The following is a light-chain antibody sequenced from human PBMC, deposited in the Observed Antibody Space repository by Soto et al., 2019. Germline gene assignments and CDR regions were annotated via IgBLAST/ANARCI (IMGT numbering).Light chain of an antibody. V-gene: IGLV2-14*03. Sequence: QSALTQPASVSGSPGQSITISCTGSSSDVVYDYVSWYQQHPGKAPKLIIYGVSRRPSGVSDRFSGLKSDKTASLIISGLQPEDEADYYCGSYTDRTALVFGGGTKLTVL. CDR3: GSYTDRTALV. J-gene: IGLJ2*01. CDR2: GVS. CDR1: SSDVVYDY.